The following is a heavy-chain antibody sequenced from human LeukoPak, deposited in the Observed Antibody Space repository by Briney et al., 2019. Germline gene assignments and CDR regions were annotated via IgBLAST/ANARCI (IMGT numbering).Heavy chain of an antibody. CDR1: GYTFTSYY. CDR3: AREDRCSGGSCYWYFDL. Sequence: GASVKVSCKASGYTFTSYYMHWVRQAPGQGLEWMGIINPSGGSTSYAQKFQGRVTMTRDMSTSTVYMELSSLRSEDTAVYYCAREDRCSGGSCYWYFDLWGRGTLVTVSS. D-gene: IGHD2-15*01. CDR2: INPSGGST. J-gene: IGHJ2*01. V-gene: IGHV1-46*01.